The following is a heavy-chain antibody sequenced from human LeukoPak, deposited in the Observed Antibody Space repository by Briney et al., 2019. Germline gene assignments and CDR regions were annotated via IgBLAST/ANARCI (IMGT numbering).Heavy chain of an antibody. Sequence: SVKVSCKASGGTFSSYAISWVRQAPGQGLEWMGRIIPIFGTANYAQKFQGRVTITTDESTSTAYMELSSLRSEDTAVYYCASEYCGGGSCFALFDYWGQGTLVTVSS. V-gene: IGHV1-69*05. CDR3: ASEYCGGGSCFALFDY. CDR2: IIPIFGTA. J-gene: IGHJ4*02. CDR1: GGTFSSYA. D-gene: IGHD2-15*01.